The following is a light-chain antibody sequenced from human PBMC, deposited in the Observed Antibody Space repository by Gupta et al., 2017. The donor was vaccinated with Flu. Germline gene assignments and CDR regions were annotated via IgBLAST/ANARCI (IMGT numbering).Light chain of an antibody. V-gene: IGLV3-9*01. CDR2: RDD. J-gene: IGLJ2*01. Sequence: SYELTQPLSVSVALGQTATLTCGGKNFGSSNVNWYQQKPGQAPVLVIYRDDSRPSGIPERLSGSVSGNTATLTIRGAQVGDEADYFCQVWASGTVVFGGGTKLTVV. CDR3: QVWASGTVV. CDR1: NFGSSN.